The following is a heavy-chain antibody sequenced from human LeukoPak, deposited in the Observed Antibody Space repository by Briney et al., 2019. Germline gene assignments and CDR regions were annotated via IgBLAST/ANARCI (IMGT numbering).Heavy chain of an antibody. CDR1: GGSVTTSY. V-gene: IGHV4-4*07. D-gene: IGHD2-21*01. J-gene: IGHJ4*02. Sequence: SETLSLTCTVSGGSVTTSYWSWIRQSAGGGVEGIGRVYICEDTKHNPSLKSRVIMSLDASKNQFSLSPGSVPAADTAVYYCARLIAEVGGGTNYFDTWGQGTLVTVSS. CDR3: ARLIAEVGGGTNYFDT. CDR2: VYICEDT.